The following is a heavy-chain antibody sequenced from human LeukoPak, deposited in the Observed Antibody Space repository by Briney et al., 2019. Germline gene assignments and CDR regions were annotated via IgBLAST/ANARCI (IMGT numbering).Heavy chain of an antibody. CDR2: IYTSGST. J-gene: IGHJ5*02. Sequence: SETLSLTCTVSGGSISSYYWSWIRQPPGKGLEWIGYIYTSGSTNYNPSLKSRVTISVDTSKNQFSLKLSSVTAADTAVYYCARHKGDFWSGYLNWFGPWGQGTLVTVSS. CDR1: GGSISSYY. D-gene: IGHD3-3*01. V-gene: IGHV4-4*09. CDR3: ARHKGDFWSGYLNWFGP.